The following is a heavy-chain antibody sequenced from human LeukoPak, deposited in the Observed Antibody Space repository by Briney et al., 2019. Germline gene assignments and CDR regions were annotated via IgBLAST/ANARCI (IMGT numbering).Heavy chain of an antibody. J-gene: IGHJ4*02. CDR3: ARAGRGTSSRALDY. V-gene: IGHV4-34*01. Sequence: PSETLSLTCAISGESFTDYYWSWIRQPPGKGLEWIGDINDSGSTNSSPSLKSRVVISLDTSKSQLSLKLSPVTAADTATYFCARAGRGTSSRALDYWGQGTLVTVSS. D-gene: IGHD1-1*01. CDR2: INDSGST. CDR1: GESFTDYY.